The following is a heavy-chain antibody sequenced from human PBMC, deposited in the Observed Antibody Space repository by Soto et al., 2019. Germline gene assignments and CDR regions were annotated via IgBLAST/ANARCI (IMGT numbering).Heavy chain of an antibody. CDR1: GYTFTSYG. D-gene: IGHD3-9*01. Sequence: ASVEVSCKASGYTFTSYGISWVRQAPGQGLEWMGWISAYNGNTNYAQKLQGRVTMTTDTSTSTAYMELRSLRSDDTAVYYCARDDPSILTGYPFDYWGQGTLVTVSS. J-gene: IGHJ4*02. CDR2: ISAYNGNT. CDR3: ARDDPSILTGYPFDY. V-gene: IGHV1-18*01.